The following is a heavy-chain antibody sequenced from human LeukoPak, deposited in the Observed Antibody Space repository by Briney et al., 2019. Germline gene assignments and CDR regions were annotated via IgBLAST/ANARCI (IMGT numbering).Heavy chain of an antibody. D-gene: IGHD3-10*01. CDR3: AKPEYYYGSGSPKNPFDY. CDR2: INHSGST. Sequence: PSETLSLTCAVYGGSFSGYYWSWIRQPPGKGLEWIGEINHSGSTNYNPSLKSRVTISVDTSKNQFSLKLSSVTAADTAVYYRAKPEYYYGSGSPKNPFDYWGQGTLVTVSS. V-gene: IGHV4-34*01. CDR1: GGSFSGYY. J-gene: IGHJ4*02.